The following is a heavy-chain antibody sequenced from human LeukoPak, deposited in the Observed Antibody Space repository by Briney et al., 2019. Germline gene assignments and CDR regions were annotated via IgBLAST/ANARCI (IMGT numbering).Heavy chain of an antibody. CDR3: GRIGYSRRWGSFDY. CDR1: GGSFSGYY. J-gene: IGHJ4*02. D-gene: IGHD6-13*01. V-gene: IGHV4-34*01. CDR2: INHSGST. Sequence: SETLSLTCAVYGGSFSGYYWSWIRQPPGKGLEWIGEINHSGSTNYNPSLKSRVTISVDTSKNQFSLKLSSVTAADTAVYYCGRIGYSRRWGSFDYWGQGNLVNVSS.